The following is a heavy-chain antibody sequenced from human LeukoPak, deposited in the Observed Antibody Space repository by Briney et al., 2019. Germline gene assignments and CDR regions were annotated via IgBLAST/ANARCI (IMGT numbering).Heavy chain of an antibody. Sequence: SQTLSLTCAISGDSVSSNSAAWNWIRQSPSRGLEWLGRTYYRSKWYYDYAVAVKSRISINPDTSKNQFSLQLSSVTPEDTAVYYCAREHSPRSDAFDIWGQGTMVTVSS. J-gene: IGHJ3*02. V-gene: IGHV6-1*01. CDR3: AREHSPRSDAFDI. CDR2: TYYRSKWYY. CDR1: GDSVSSNSAA. D-gene: IGHD1-26*01.